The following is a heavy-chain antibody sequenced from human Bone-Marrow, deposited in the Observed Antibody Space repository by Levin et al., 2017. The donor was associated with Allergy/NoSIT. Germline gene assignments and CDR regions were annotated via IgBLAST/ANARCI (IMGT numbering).Heavy chain of an antibody. D-gene: IGHD3-10*01. J-gene: IGHJ4*02. V-gene: IGHV3-53*01. CDR1: GFTISSNY. CDR2: IYSGGST. Sequence: GGSLRLSCAASGFTISSNYMSWVRQAPGKGLEWVSVIYSGGSTYYADSVKGRFTISRDNSKNTLYLQMNSLRAEDTAVYYCAAGLLWFGEGLCYWGQGTLVTVSS. CDR3: AAGLLWFGEGLCY.